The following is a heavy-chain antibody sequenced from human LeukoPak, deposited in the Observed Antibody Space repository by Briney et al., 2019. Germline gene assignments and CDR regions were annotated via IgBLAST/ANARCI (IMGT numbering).Heavy chain of an antibody. J-gene: IGHJ4*02. CDR2: INPNSGGT. CDR1: GYTFTGYY. CDR3: ARDVYYGSGSYYWDY. D-gene: IGHD3-10*01. Sequence: ASVKVSCKASGYTFTGYYMHWVRQAPGQGLEWMGWINPNSGGTNYAQKFQGWVTMTRDTSISTACMELSRLRSDDTAVYYCARDVYYGSGSYYWDYWGQGTLVTVSS. V-gene: IGHV1-2*04.